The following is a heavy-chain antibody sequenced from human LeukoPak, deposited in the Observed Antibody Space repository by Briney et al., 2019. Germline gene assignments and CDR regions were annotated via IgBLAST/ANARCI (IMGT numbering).Heavy chain of an antibody. V-gene: IGHV4-4*09. CDR1: GGSISSYY. D-gene: IGHD3-3*01. CDR3: ATQEFGVAFSDY. J-gene: IGHJ4*02. CDR2: IYTSGST. Sequence: TSETLSLTCTVSGGSISSYYWSWIRQPPGKGLEWIGYIYTSGSTNYNPSLKSRVTISVDTSKNQFSLKLSSVTAADTAVYYCATQEFGVAFSDYWGQGTLVTVSS.